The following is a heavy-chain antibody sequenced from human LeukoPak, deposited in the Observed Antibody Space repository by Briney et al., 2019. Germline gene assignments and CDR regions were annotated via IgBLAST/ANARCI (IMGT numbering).Heavy chain of an antibody. J-gene: IGHJ4*02. CDR1: GFTFSIYG. CDR2: ISYDGNDI. CDR3: AKDSFGYNLLTGYYRALDY. V-gene: IGHV3-30*19. Sequence: GGSLRLSCAASGFTFSIYGMHWVRQAPGKGLQWVAFISYDGNDIHYADSVKGRFTISRDNSKNTLYLQMNSLRAEDTAVYYCAKDSFGYNLLTGYYRALDYWGQGTLVTVSS. D-gene: IGHD3-9*01.